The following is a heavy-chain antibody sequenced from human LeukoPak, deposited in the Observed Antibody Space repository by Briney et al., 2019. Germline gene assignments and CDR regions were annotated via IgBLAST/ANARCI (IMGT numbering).Heavy chain of an antibody. J-gene: IGHJ4*02. CDR1: GYTFTSFG. Sequence: ASVKVSCKASGYTFTSFGFTWVRQAPGQGLEWMGWISAHNGNTDYAQKLQGRVTLTTDTSTSTAYMELRSLRSDDTAVYYCARRGDYGDYWGQGTLVTVSS. CDR2: ISAHNGNT. CDR3: ARRGDYGDY. V-gene: IGHV1-18*01.